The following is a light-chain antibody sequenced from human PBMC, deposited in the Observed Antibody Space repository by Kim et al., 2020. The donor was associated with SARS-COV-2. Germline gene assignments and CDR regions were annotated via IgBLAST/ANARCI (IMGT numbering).Light chain of an antibody. J-gene: IGKJ2*01. Sequence: VSPEERATHSCRASQSVSSNVAGNRQKPGQAPRLLINGASTRATGIPARFSGSGSGTEFTLTISSLQSEEFAVYYCQQYNNWPPYTFGQGTKLEI. CDR2: GAS. CDR3: QQYNNWPPYT. V-gene: IGKV3-15*01. CDR1: QSVSSN.